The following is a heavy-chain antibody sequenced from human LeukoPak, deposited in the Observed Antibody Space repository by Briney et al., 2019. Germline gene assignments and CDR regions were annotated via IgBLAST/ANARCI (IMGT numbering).Heavy chain of an antibody. CDR1: GGSLSGYY. Sequence: SETLSLTCTVYGGSLSGYYWSWIRQPPGKGLEWIGEINHSGITNLNPSLETRVTISVDRSKNQFSLKLSSVTAADTALYYCARGGPPNLSFDYWGQGTLVTVSS. J-gene: IGHJ4*02. CDR2: INHSGIT. CDR3: ARGGPPNLSFDY. V-gene: IGHV4-34*01.